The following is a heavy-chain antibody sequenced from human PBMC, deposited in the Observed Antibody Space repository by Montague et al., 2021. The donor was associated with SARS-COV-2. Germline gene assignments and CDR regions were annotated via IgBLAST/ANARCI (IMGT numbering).Heavy chain of an antibody. Sequence: SETLSLTCTVSGGSISSSSYYWGWIRQPPGKGLEWIGCIYYSGSTYYNPSLKSRVTISVDTSKNQFSLKLSSVTAADTAVYYCARSTYCSGGSCERALLNYWGQGSLVTV. D-gene: IGHD2-15*01. CDR2: IYYSGST. J-gene: IGHJ4*02. V-gene: IGHV4-39*01. CDR1: GGSISSSSYY. CDR3: ARSTYCSGGSCERALLNY.